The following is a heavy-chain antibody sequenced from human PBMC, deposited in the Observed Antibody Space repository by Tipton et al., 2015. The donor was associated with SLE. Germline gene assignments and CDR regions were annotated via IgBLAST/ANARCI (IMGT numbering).Heavy chain of an antibody. CDR1: GGSISSHY. V-gene: IGHV4-4*08. J-gene: IGHJ4*02. D-gene: IGHD2-21*01. Sequence: TLSLTCTVSGGSISSHYWSWIRQPPGKTLEWIGYIYSGGGTNYNPSLNSRVTMSLDTSKRQFSLKLTSVAAADTAVYYCARDWGGEALDFWGQGTLVTVSS. CDR2: IYSGGGT. CDR3: ARDWGGEALDF.